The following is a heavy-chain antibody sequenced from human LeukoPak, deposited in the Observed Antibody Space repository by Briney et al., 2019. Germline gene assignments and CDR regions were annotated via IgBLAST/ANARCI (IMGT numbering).Heavy chain of an antibody. Sequence: GGSLRLSCVASGFTFSHAWMSWVRQAPGKGLEWVSTISRSGVATYYANSVKGRFTISRDNSKNTVYVQMNSLRAEDTAIYYCAKHSHDGSAPYYEVQLDYWGQGTLVTVSS. V-gene: IGHV3-23*01. CDR1: GFTFSHAW. J-gene: IGHJ4*02. CDR2: ISRSGVAT. D-gene: IGHD3-22*01. CDR3: AKHSHDGSAPYYEVQLDY.